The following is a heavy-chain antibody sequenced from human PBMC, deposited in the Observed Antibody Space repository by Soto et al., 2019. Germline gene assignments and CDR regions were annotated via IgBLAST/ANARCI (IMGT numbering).Heavy chain of an antibody. D-gene: IGHD3-22*01. CDR2: IYSGGST. Sequence: EVQLVETGGGLIQPGGSLRLSCVVSGLTVRHSYMSWVRQAPGKGLEWVSLIYSGGSTFYADSVKGRFTISRDNSENTVYLQMNSLRDEDTAVYYCARGRGDDITGDYYWWVLASWGQGTLVTVSS. V-gene: IGHV3-53*02. CDR1: GLTVRHSY. CDR3: ARGRGDDITGDYYWWVLAS. J-gene: IGHJ5*01.